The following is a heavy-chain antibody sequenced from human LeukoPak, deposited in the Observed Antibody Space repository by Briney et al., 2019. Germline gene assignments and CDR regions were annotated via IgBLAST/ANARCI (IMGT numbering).Heavy chain of an antibody. CDR3: ATGLAQQLVGDAFDI. V-gene: IGHV1-24*01. CDR2: FDPEDGET. D-gene: IGHD6-13*01. CDR1: GYTLTELS. J-gene: IGHJ3*02. Sequence: ASVTVSCKVSGYTLTELSMHWVRQAPGKGLEWMGGFDPEDGETIYAQKFQGRVTMTEDTSTDTAYMELSSLRSEDTAVYYRATGLAQQLVGDAFDIWGQGTMVTVSS.